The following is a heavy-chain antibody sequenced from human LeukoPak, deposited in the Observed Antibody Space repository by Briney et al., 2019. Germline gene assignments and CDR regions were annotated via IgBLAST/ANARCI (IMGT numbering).Heavy chain of an antibody. CDR1: GFSFSSYS. J-gene: IGHJ4*02. Sequence: GSLRLSCAASGFSFSSYSMNWVRQAPGKGLECVSYISSSSSTIYYADSVKGRFTISRDNAENSLYVQMSSLRAEDTAVYYCARARGTVDCSSTSCYIFDNWGQGTLVTVSS. CDR3: ARARGTVDCSSTSCYIFDN. CDR2: ISSSSSTI. V-gene: IGHV3-48*04. D-gene: IGHD2-2*02.